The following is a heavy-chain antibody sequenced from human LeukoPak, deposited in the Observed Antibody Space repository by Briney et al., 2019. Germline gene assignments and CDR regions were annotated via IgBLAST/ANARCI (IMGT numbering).Heavy chain of an antibody. J-gene: IGHJ4*02. CDR3: ARSSIEPWDLVGGGYFDY. V-gene: IGHV3-23*01. CDR2: ISGSGGST. D-gene: IGHD1-26*01. CDR1: GFTFSSYA. Sequence: GGSLRLSCAAPGFTFSSYAMSWVRQAPGKGLEWVSAISGSGGSTYYADSVKGRFTISRDNFKNTLYLQMNSLSTEDTAVYYCARSSIEPWDLVGGGYFDYWGQGTLVTVSS.